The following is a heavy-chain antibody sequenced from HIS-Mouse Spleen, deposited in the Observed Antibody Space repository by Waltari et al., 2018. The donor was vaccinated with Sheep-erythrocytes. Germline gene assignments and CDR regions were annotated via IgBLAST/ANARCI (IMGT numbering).Heavy chain of an antibody. CDR3: ATSSSGYGDY. V-gene: IGHV3-30*03. J-gene: IGHJ4*02. CDR2: ISYDGSNK. Sequence: QVQLVESGGGVVQPGRSLRLSCAASGFTFSSYGMHWVRQAPGKGLEWVAVISYDGSNKYYADSVKCRFTISRDNSKNTLYLQMNSLRAEDTAVYYCATSSSGYGDYWGQGTLVTVSS. D-gene: IGHD5-12*01. CDR1: GFTFSSYG.